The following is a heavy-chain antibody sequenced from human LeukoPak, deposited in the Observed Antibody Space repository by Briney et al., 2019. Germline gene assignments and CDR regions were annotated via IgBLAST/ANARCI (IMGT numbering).Heavy chain of an antibody. CDR3: ARRWSDWEFDY. CDR2: IYYSGST. Sequence: PSETLSLTCTVSGGSISSSSYYWGWIRQPPGMGLEWIGNIYYSGSTYYNPSLKSRVTISVDTSKSQFSLKLNSVTAADTAVYYCARRWSDWEFDYWGQGTLVTVSS. J-gene: IGHJ4*02. CDR1: GGSISSSSYY. V-gene: IGHV4-39*01. D-gene: IGHD3-3*01.